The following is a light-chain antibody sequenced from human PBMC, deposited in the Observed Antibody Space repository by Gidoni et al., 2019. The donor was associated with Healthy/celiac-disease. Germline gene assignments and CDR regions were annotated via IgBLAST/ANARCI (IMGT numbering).Light chain of an antibody. CDR2: DAS. Sequence: DIQMAQSLSSLSASVGDRVTITCQASQDIRNYLNWYQQKPWKAPKLMIYDASNLETGVPTMFSGSGSGTDFTFTISSLQPEDIATYYCQQYDNLPPYTFGQGTKLEIK. CDR1: QDIRNY. V-gene: IGKV1-33*01. J-gene: IGKJ2*01. CDR3: QQYDNLPPYT.